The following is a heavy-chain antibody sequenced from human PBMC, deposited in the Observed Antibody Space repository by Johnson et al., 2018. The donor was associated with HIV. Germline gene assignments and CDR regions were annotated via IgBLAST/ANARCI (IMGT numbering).Heavy chain of an antibody. J-gene: IGHJ3*02. CDR3: ARDASLRFLEWFDAFDI. CDR1: GFTFSDYY. CDR2: ISSSGSTI. V-gene: IGHV3-11*04. D-gene: IGHD3-3*01. Sequence: QVQLVESGGGLVKPGGSLRLSCAASGFTFSDYYMSWIRQAPGTGLEWVSYISSSGSTIYYADSVKGRFTISRDNAKNSLYLQMNSLRAEDTAVNYCARDASLRFLEWFDAFDIWGQGTMVTVSS.